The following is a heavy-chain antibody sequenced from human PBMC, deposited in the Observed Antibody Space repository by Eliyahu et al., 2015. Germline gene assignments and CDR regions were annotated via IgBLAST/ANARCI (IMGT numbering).Heavy chain of an antibody. J-gene: IGHJ6*02. CDR1: GFXXRXXA. CDR3: ARSNSYGYYYYYGMDV. D-gene: IGHD5-18*01. Sequence: QVQLVESGGGVVQPGXSLXLSCAASGFXXRXXAMHWVRQAPGKGLEWVAVISYDGSNKYYADSVKGRFTISRDNSKNTLYLQMNSLRAEDTAVYYCARSNSYGYYYYYGMDVWGQGTTVTVSS. V-gene: IGHV3-30*01. CDR2: ISYDGSNK.